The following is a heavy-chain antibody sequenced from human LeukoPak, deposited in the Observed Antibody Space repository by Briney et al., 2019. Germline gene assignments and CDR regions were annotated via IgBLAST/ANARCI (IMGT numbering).Heavy chain of an antibody. CDR3: ARSYGSSDHYYYYGMDV. CDR2: INYIRTT. CDR1: GGSISSYY. J-gene: IGHJ6*02. Sequence: SETLSLTCTVSGGSISSYYWNWIRQPPGKGLEWIGYINYIRTTDYNPSLKSRVTISLDTSKNRFSLKLSSVTAADTAMYYCARSYGSSDHYYYYGMDVWGQGTTVTVSS. V-gene: IGHV4-59*08. D-gene: IGHD6-13*01.